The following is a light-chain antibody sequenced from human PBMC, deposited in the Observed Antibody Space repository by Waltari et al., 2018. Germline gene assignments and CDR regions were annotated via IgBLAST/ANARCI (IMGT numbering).Light chain of an antibody. CDR3: LQHSSHPQT. Sequence: DIQMTQYPSVMSASVGDRVTITCRASPGIRNYLAWFQQKPGEAPKRLIYAASNLQSGVPSRFSGSGSGTEFTLTISSLQPEDFATYYCLQHSSHPQTFGQGTKLEIK. V-gene: IGKV1-17*03. CDR2: AAS. CDR1: PGIRNY. J-gene: IGKJ2*01.